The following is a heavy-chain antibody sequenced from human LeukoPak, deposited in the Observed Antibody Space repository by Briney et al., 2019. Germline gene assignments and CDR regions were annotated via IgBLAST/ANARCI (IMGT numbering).Heavy chain of an antibody. V-gene: IGHV1-18*01. CDR2: ITAFNGNT. D-gene: IGHD3-22*01. CDR3: ARDSYDSSGSYFFLKLLDF. J-gene: IGHJ4*02. CDR1: GYTFTRYG. Sequence: ASVKVSCKVSGYTFTRYGINWVLQAPGQGLEWMGWITAFNGNTDYAQKFQGRVTMTTDTSTNTAYMELRSLRSDDTAVYYCARDSYDSSGSYFFLKLLDFWGQGTLVTVSS.